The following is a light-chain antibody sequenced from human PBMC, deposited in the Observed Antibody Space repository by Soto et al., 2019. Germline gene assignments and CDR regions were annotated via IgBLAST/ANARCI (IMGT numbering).Light chain of an antibody. J-gene: IGKJ1*01. V-gene: IGKV1-9*01. Sequence: IQLTQSPSSLSASVGDRVTITCRASQGIDNYLAWYQQKPGKAPKLLIYAASTLQSGVPSRFSGRGSGTDFTLTISSLQPEDFATYSCQQLSGYPWTFGQGTTVEIK. CDR2: AAS. CDR3: QQLSGYPWT. CDR1: QGIDNY.